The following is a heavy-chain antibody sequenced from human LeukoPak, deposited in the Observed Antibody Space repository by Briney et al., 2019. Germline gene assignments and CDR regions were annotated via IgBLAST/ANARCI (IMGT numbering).Heavy chain of an antibody. Sequence: PGGSLRLSCAASGFTFDDYAMHWVRQAPGKGLEWVSYISSSSSTIYYADSVKGRFTISRDNAKNSLYLQMNSLRAEDTAVYYCARVYVVPDYWGQGTLVTVSS. CDR1: GFTFDDYA. V-gene: IGHV3-48*01. D-gene: IGHD2-15*01. J-gene: IGHJ4*02. CDR2: ISSSSSTI. CDR3: ARVYVVPDY.